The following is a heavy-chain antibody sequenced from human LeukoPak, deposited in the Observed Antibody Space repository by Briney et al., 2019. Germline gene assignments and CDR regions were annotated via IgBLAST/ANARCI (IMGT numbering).Heavy chain of an antibody. CDR3: ARLVYSSSWHFDY. V-gene: IGHV4-39*01. CDR1: GGSISSYY. D-gene: IGHD6-13*01. CDR2: VYYSGRT. Sequence: PSETLSLTCTVSGGSISSYYWGWIRQPPGKGLEWIGSVYYSGRTYYNPSLKSRVTISVDTSKNQFSLKVSSVTAADTAVYYCARLVYSSSWHFDYWGQGTLVTVSS. J-gene: IGHJ4*02.